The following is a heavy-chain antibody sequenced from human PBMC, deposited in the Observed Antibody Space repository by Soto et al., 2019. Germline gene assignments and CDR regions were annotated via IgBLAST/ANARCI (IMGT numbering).Heavy chain of an antibody. V-gene: IGHV3-33*01. Sequence: AGGSLRLSCAASGFTFSSYGMHWVRQAPGKGLEWVAVIWYDGSNKYYADSVKGRFTISRDNSKNTLYLQMNSLRAEDTAVYYCARDVYRNDAFYYGMDVWGQGTTVTVSS. CDR3: ARDVYRNDAFYYGMDV. CDR1: GFTFSSYG. D-gene: IGHD1-1*01. CDR2: IWYDGSNK. J-gene: IGHJ6*02.